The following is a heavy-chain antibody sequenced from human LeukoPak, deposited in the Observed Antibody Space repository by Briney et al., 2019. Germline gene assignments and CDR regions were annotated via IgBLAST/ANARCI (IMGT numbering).Heavy chain of an antibody. D-gene: IGHD6-19*01. Sequence: SETLSLTCAVSGGSISSGGYSWSWIQQPPGKGLEWIGYIYHSGSTYYNPSLKSRVTISVDRSKNQFSLKLSSVTAADTAVYYCARSRTRSSGWPPPHEYGMDVWGQGTTVTVSS. CDR2: IYHSGST. V-gene: IGHV4-30-2*01. J-gene: IGHJ6*02. CDR3: ARSRTRSSGWPPPHEYGMDV. CDR1: GGSISSGGYS.